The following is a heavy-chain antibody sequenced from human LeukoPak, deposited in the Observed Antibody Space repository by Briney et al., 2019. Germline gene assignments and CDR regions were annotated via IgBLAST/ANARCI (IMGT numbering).Heavy chain of an antibody. CDR2: IYYSGST. Sequence: ASETLSLTCTVSGGSISSYYWSWIRQPPGKGLEWIGYIYYSGSTNYNPSLKSRVTISVDTSKNQFSLKLSSVTAADTAVYYCARGWVYFDYWGQGTLDTVSS. CDR3: ARGWVYFDY. J-gene: IGHJ4*02. D-gene: IGHD6-13*01. CDR1: GGSISSYY. V-gene: IGHV4-59*01.